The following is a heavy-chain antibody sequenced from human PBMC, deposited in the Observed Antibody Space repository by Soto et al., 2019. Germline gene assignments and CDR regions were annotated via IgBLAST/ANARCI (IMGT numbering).Heavy chain of an antibody. V-gene: IGHV3-48*01. Sequence: GGSLRLSCAASGLTFSDSAIHWVRQASGKGLEWVGRIKSKTDGGTTDYADSVRGRFTISRDNAKNSLYLQMNSLRAEDTAVYYCARTNRILDAFDIWGQGTMVTVSS. J-gene: IGHJ3*02. D-gene: IGHD2-15*01. CDR3: ARTNRILDAFDI. CDR2: IKSKTDGGTT. CDR1: GLTFSDSA.